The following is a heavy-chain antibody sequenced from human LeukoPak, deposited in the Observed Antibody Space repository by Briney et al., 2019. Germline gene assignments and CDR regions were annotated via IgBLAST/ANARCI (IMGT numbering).Heavy chain of an antibody. CDR1: GYTFASYS. V-gene: IGHV1-46*01. D-gene: IGHD6-6*01. J-gene: IGHJ5*02. Sequence: GASVKVSCKASGYTFASYSIHWVRQAPGQGLEWMGIISPSGGSTNYAQNFQGRVTMTRDTSTNTVYMELSSLRSEDTAVYYCARNPYSTSQHWFDPWGQGTLVTVPS. CDR3: ARNPYSTSQHWFDP. CDR2: ISPSGGST.